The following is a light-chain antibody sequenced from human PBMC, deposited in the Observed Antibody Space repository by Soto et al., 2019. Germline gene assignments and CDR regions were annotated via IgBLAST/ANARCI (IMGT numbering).Light chain of an antibody. CDR2: EVN. CDR3: ASYTNISTLL. CDR1: SSDIGGYNS. V-gene: IGLV2-8*01. J-gene: IGLJ2*01. Sequence: QSALTQPPSASGSPGQSVTISCTGTSSDIGGYNSVSWYQQHPGKAPRLMIYEVNKRPSGVPDRFSGSKSGYTASLTISGLQAEDEADYYCASYTNISTLLFGGGTKLTVL.